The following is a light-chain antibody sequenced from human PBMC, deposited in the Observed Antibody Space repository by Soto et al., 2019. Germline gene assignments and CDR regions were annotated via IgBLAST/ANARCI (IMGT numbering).Light chain of an antibody. CDR1: QSLSSN. CDR2: GAS. CDR3: QQYNSWPRT. V-gene: IGKV3-15*01. J-gene: IGKJ2*01. Sequence: EIVMTQSPATLSVSPGERATLSCRASQSLSSNLAWYQQKPGQAPRLLIYGASTRATGITARFSGSGSGTEFTLTINSLQSEDFAVYYCQQYNSWPRTFGQGTKLEIK.